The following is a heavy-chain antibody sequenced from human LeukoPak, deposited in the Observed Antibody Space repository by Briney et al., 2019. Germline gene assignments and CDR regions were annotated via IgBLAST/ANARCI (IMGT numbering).Heavy chain of an antibody. CDR3: ANGLYDSSGSPNYYYYMDV. V-gene: IGHV3-23*01. Sequence: PGGSLRLSCAASGFTFSDYYMSWVRQAPGKGLEWVSAISGSGGSTYYADSVKGRFTISRDNSKNTLYLQMNSLRAEDTAVYYCANGLYDSSGSPNYYYYMDVWGKGTTVTVSS. CDR1: GFTFSDYY. J-gene: IGHJ6*03. D-gene: IGHD3-22*01. CDR2: ISGSGGST.